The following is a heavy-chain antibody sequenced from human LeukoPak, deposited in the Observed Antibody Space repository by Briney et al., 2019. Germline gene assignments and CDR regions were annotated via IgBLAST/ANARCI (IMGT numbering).Heavy chain of an antibody. D-gene: IGHD2-2*01. J-gene: IGHJ1*01. Sequence: GGSLRLSCAASGFTFSNAWMSWVRQAPGKGLEWVGRIKSKTDGGTTDYAAPVKGRFTTSRDDSKNTLYLQMNSLKTEDTAVYYCTTESSRVGYFQHWGQGTLVTVSS. V-gene: IGHV3-15*01. CDR3: TTESSRVGYFQH. CDR2: IKSKTDGGTT. CDR1: GFTFSNAW.